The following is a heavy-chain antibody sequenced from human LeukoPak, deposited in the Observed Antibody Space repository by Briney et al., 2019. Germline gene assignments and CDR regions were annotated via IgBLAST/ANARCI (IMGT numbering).Heavy chain of an antibody. CDR1: GGSFSGYY. J-gene: IGHJ4*02. V-gene: IGHV4-34*01. Sequence: SETLSPTCAVYGGSFSGYYWSWIRQPPGKGLEWIGEVNHSGSTNYNPSLKSRVTISVDTSKNQFSLKLSSVTAADTAVYYCARGRGSPYHFDYWGQRTLVTVSS. CDR3: ARGRGSPYHFDY. D-gene: IGHD3-16*01. CDR2: VNHSGST.